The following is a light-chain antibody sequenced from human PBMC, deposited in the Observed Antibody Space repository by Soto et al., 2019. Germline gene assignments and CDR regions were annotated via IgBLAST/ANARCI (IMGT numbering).Light chain of an antibody. CDR2: DNN. V-gene: IGLV1-51*01. J-gene: IGLJ3*02. CDR3: GTWDSSLSAWV. CDR1: SSNIGNNY. Sequence: QPVLTQPPSVSAAPGQKVTISCSGSSSNIGNNYVSWYQQLPGTAPKLLIYDNNKRPSGIPDRFSGSKSGTSATLGITGLQTGDEAEYYCGTWDSSLSAWVFGGGTKLTVL.